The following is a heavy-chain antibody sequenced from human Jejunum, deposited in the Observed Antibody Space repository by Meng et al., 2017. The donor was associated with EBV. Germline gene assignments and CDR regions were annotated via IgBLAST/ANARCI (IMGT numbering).Heavy chain of an antibody. CDR2: INHSGST. V-gene: IGHV4-34*02. Sequence: VQLRLWGAGVLKPSETLSLPCAVYRGPFSGDLWSWLRHHPGKGLEWIGEINHSGSTNYHPSLRSRVTISGDTSKNQFSLRLNSVTAADTAVYYCARVAFSYTTRSLDSWGQGTLVTVSS. CDR1: RGPFSGDL. J-gene: IGHJ4*02. D-gene: IGHD3-16*02. CDR3: ARVAFSYTTRSLDS.